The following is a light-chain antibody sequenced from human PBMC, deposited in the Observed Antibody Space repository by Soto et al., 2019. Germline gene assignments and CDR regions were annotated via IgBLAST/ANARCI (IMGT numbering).Light chain of an antibody. J-gene: IGKJ2*03. Sequence: DSEMVQSPSALSAYVGHTVTITARASQKSSPWLAWYQQKPGEVPKLLIYSASTLRSGVPSRFTGSGSETDFTLTIRSLPPGDFATYYWQHGDVAPYSFGQGTKVDIK. CDR2: SAS. CDR3: QHGDVAPYS. V-gene: IGKV1-5*01. CDR1: QKSSPW.